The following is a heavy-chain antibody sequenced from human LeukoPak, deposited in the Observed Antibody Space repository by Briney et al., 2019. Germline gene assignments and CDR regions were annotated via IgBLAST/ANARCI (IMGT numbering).Heavy chain of an antibody. J-gene: IGHJ5*02. D-gene: IGHD3-10*02. CDR2: IWYDGSNK. CDR1: GFTLSSSA. Sequence: GGSLRLSCAASGFTLSSSAMHWVRQAPGKGLEWVSVIWYDGSNKYYADSVKGRFTISRDISKNTLYLQMNSLRAEDTAMYYCVRDVRGSTNRFGPWGQGTLVTVSS. V-gene: IGHV3-33*01. CDR3: VRDVRGSTNRFGP.